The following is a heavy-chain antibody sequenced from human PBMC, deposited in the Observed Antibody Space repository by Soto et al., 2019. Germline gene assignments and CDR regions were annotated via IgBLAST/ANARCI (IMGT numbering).Heavy chain of an antibody. Sequence: GGSLRLSCAASGFTFSSYAMTWVRQAPGRGLEWVASVSGSGYSIYYADSVKGRFTISRDNSKNTLFLQMNSLRAEDTAVYYCAKESRYSDYVRAFDIWGQGTMVTVSS. D-gene: IGHD5-12*01. J-gene: IGHJ3*02. V-gene: IGHV3-23*01. CDR1: GFTFSSYA. CDR3: AKESRYSDYVRAFDI. CDR2: VSGSGYSI.